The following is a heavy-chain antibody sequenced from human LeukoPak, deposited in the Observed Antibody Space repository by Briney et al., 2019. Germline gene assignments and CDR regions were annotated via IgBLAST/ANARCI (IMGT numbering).Heavy chain of an antibody. Sequence: GGSLRLSCAASGFTFSSYDMHWVRQAPGKGLEWVAVISYGGSNKYYSDTVKSRFTISRDNSKNTLYLQMNSLRAEDTAVYYCAREPRNYDDSREDAFDMWGQGTMVTVSS. D-gene: IGHD3-22*01. CDR3: AREPRNYDDSREDAFDM. CDR1: GFTFSSYD. J-gene: IGHJ3*02. CDR2: ISYGGSNK. V-gene: IGHV3-30-3*01.